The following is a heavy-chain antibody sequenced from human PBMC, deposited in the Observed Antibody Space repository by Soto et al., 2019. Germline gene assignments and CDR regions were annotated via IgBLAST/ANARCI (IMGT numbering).Heavy chain of an antibody. CDR3: ARAWLQLGVGAFDI. V-gene: IGHV4-31*03. J-gene: IGHJ3*02. CDR2: IYYSGST. D-gene: IGHD5-12*01. CDR1: GGSISSGGYY. Sequence: SETLSLTCTVSGGSISSGGYYWSWIRQHPGKGLEWIGYIYYSGSTYYNPSLKSRVTISVDTSKNQFSLKLSSVTAADTAVYYCARAWLQLGVGAFDIWGQGTMVTVSS.